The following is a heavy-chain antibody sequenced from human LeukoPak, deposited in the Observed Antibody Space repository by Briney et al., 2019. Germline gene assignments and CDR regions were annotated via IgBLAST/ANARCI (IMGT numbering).Heavy chain of an antibody. CDR1: GLTFSSYA. D-gene: IGHD4/OR15-4a*01. CDR3: ARRAGAYSHPYDY. V-gene: IGHV3-23*01. Sequence: GGSLRLSCAASGLTFSSYAMNWVRQAPGKGLEWVSAISGSGGNTYYADSVKGRFTISRDNSKNTLYLQMNSLRAEDTAVYYCARRAGAYSHPYDYWGQGTLVTVSS. CDR2: ISGSGGNT. J-gene: IGHJ4*02.